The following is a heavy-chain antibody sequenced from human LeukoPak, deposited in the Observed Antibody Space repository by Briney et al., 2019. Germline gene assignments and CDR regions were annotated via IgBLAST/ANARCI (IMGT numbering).Heavy chain of an antibody. CDR2: ISSSSSYI. D-gene: IGHD1-26*01. CDR1: GFTFSSYS. V-gene: IGHV3-21*01. CDR3: ASDPRVGRGAFDI. J-gene: IGHJ3*02. Sequence: GGSLRLSCAASGFTFSSYSMNWVRQAPGKVLEWVSSISSSSSYIYYADSVKGRFTISRDNAKNSLYLQMNSLRAEDTAVYYCASDPRVGRGAFDIWGQGTMVTVSS.